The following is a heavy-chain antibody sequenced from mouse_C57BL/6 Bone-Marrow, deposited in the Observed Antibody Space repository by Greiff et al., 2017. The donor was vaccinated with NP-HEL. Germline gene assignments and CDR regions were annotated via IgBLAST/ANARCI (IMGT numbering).Heavy chain of an antibody. CDR1: GFTFSDYG. CDR3: ATYGSRDWYFDV. V-gene: IGHV5-17*01. D-gene: IGHD1-1*01. J-gene: IGHJ1*03. CDR2: ISSGSSTI. Sequence: EVKVVESGGGLVKPGGSLKLSCAASGFTFSDYGMHWVRQAPEKGLEWVAYISSGSSTIYYADTVKGRFTISRDNAKNTLFLQMTSLRSEDTAMYYCATYGSRDWYFDVWGTGTTVTVSS.